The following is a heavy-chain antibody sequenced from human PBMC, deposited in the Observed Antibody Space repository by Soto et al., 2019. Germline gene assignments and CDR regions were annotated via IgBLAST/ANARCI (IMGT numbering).Heavy chain of an antibody. D-gene: IGHD4-17*01. Sequence: QVQLVQSGAEVKKPGASVKVSCKASGYTFTSYGISWVRQAPGQGLEWMGWISAYNGNTNYAQKPQGRATMTTDPPTTTANRELRSLRSDATAVYYWARDMYGDRGYGGQGTLVTVSP. CDR1: GYTFTSYG. CDR3: ARDMYGDRGY. J-gene: IGHJ4*02. CDR2: ISAYNGNT. V-gene: IGHV1-18*01.